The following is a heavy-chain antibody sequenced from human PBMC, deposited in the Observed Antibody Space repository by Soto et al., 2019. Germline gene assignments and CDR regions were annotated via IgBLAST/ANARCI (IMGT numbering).Heavy chain of an antibody. D-gene: IGHD2-2*03. V-gene: IGHV4-39*01. CDR3: ARQMLDVPAYLAF. CDR1: GGSINNNNYY. J-gene: IGHJ4*02. CDR2: VSSTGTT. Sequence: QLQLQESGPRLVKPSETLSLTCTVSGGSINNNNYYWGWVRQPPGKGLEWIGRVSSTGTTYYSPSHKRRIITSIAMSRTQFSLKLASVSAAGTGVYYCARQMLDVPAYLAFWGQGPLVTVSS.